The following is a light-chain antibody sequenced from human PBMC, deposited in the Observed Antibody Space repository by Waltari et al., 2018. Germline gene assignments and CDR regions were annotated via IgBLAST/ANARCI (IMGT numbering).Light chain of an antibody. CDR1: QDISSY. CDR3: QQVKTYPLT. CDR2: GAS. J-gene: IGKJ4*01. V-gene: IGKV1-9*01. Sequence: DIQLTQSPSFLSASVGHRITITCRASQDISSYLAWYQQKPGRAPKVLISGASSLQSGVASRFSGSGSGTEFNLTISSLQPEDFATDYCQQVKTYPLTFGGGTKVEIK.